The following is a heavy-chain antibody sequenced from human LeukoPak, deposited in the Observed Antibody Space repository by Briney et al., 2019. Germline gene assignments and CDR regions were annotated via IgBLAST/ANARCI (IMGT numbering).Heavy chain of an antibody. Sequence: SETLSLTCTVSGGSISSGSYYWGWIRQPPGKGLEWIGSIYYSGSTYYNPSLKSRVTISIDTSKNQFSLRLSSVTAADTAVYYCARHEEEDGYNAKTPDYWGQGALVTVSS. J-gene: IGHJ4*02. D-gene: IGHD5-24*01. V-gene: IGHV4-39*01. CDR1: GGSISSGSYY. CDR3: ARHEEEDGYNAKTPDY. CDR2: IYYSGST.